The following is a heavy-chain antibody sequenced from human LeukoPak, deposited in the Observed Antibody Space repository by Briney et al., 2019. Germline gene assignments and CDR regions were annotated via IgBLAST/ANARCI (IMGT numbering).Heavy chain of an antibody. J-gene: IGHJ4*02. CDR3: ATSIAAAGLFDY. Sequence: GGSLRLSCAASGFTFSSFAMHWVRQAPGKGLDWVAIISSDESSKYYADSVKGRFTISRDNSKNTLYLQMNSLRAEDTAVYYCATSIAAAGLFDYWGQGTLVTVSS. CDR2: ISSDESSK. D-gene: IGHD6-13*01. V-gene: IGHV3-30-3*01. CDR1: GFTFSSFA.